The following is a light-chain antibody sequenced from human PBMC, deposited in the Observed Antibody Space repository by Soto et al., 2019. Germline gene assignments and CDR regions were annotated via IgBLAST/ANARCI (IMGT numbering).Light chain of an antibody. Sequence: DIQMTQSPSSLSSSIGDRVTITCRASQGINNYLAWYQQKPGNPPVFLIYDASTLQSGVRSRFSGSGSGTDLTLTINSLQPEDVATCYCQNYDSLPVTFGPGTKVEIK. CDR3: QNYDSLPVT. J-gene: IGKJ3*01. CDR2: DAS. V-gene: IGKV1-27*01. CDR1: QGINNY.